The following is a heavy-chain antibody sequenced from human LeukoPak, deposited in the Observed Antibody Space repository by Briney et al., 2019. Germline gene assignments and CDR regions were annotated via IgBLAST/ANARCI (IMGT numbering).Heavy chain of an antibody. CDR1: GFTFSSYA. D-gene: IGHD3-10*01. CDR3: AKVSDYYGSGSYYQP. Sequence: GGSLRLSYAASGFTFSSYAMSWVRQAPGKGLEWVSAISGSGGSTYYADSVKGRFTISRDNSKNTLYLQMNSLRAEDTAVYYCAKVSDYYGSGSYYQPWGQGTLVTVSS. V-gene: IGHV3-23*01. CDR2: ISGSGGST. J-gene: IGHJ4*02.